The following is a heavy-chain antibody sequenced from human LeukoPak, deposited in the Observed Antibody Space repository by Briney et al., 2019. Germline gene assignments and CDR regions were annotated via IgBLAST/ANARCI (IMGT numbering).Heavy chain of an antibody. Sequence: GGSLRLSCAASGFTFITSSMNWVRQPPGKGLEWVSGISGSGGITHYADSVRGRFTISRDNSKNTLYLQMNSLRAEDTAVYYCAKDPTDFDSSGQTYFDYWGQGSLVTVSS. CDR1: GFTFITSS. J-gene: IGHJ4*02. CDR3: AKDPTDFDSSGQTYFDY. V-gene: IGHV3-23*01. CDR2: ISGSGGIT. D-gene: IGHD3-22*01.